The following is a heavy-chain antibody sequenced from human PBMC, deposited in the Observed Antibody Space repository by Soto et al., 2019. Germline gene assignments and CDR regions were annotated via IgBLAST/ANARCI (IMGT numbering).Heavy chain of an antibody. CDR3: ASEGQSMGCDY. V-gene: IGHV1-18*01. CDR2: INPNNGNT. Sequence: ASVKVSCKASGYTVTSFGRSWVRQAPGQGLEWMAWINPNNGNTTYAQKFQGRVTVTTDKSTSTAYMELRSLKSVDAAVYYCASEGQSMGCDYRGQGPLVTNSS. J-gene: IGHJ4*02. CDR1: GYTVTSFG. D-gene: IGHD2-8*01.